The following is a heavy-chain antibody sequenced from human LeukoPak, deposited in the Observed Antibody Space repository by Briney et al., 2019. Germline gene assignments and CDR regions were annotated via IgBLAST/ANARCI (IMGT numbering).Heavy chain of an antibody. Sequence: PGGSLRLSCAASGFTFSSYWMSWVRQAPGKGLEWVANIKQDGSEEYYVDSVKGRFTISRDNAKNSLYLQMNSLRAEDTAAYYCISSSSSLLDYWGQGTLVTVSS. J-gene: IGHJ4*02. V-gene: IGHV3-7*01. CDR2: IKQDGSEE. D-gene: IGHD6-6*01. CDR3: ISSSSSLLDY. CDR1: GFTFSSYW.